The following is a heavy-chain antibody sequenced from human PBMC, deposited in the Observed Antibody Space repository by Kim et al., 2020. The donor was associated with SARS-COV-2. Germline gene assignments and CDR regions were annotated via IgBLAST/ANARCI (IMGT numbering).Heavy chain of an antibody. V-gene: IGHV3-53*01. Sequence: KGRFTISRDNSKNTLYLQMNSLRAEDTAVYYCARVGYCSSTSCYWGGFDPWGQGTLVTVSS. D-gene: IGHD2-2*01. J-gene: IGHJ5*02. CDR3: ARVGYCSSTSCYWGGFDP.